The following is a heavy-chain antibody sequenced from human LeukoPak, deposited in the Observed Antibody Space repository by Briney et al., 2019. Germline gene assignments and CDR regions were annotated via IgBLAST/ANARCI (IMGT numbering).Heavy chain of an antibody. CDR3: ARWGIAAAGTVGAFDI. V-gene: IGHV1-2*02. D-gene: IGHD6-13*01. CDR2: INPNSGGT. Sequence: GASVKVSCKASGYTFTSYAMNWVRQAPGQGLEWMGWINPNSGGTNYAQKFQGRVTMTRDTSISTAYMELSRLRSDDTAVYYCARWGIAAAGTVGAFDIWGQGTMVTVSS. J-gene: IGHJ3*02. CDR1: GYTFTSYA.